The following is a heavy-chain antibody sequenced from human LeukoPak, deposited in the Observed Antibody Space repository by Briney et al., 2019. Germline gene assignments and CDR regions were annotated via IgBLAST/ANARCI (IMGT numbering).Heavy chain of an antibody. J-gene: IGHJ5*02. CDR1: GWSFNDYY. CDR3: ARGQVPAARGYNWFDP. D-gene: IGHD2-2*01. V-gene: IGHV4-34*01. CDR2: INARGDT. Sequence: SETLSLTCAVYGWSFNDYYWNWIRQPPGQELEWMGEINARGDTNFNPSLKSRVTISVDTSKSQFALRLTSMIAADTAVYYCARGQVPAARGYNWFDPWGQGTLVTASS.